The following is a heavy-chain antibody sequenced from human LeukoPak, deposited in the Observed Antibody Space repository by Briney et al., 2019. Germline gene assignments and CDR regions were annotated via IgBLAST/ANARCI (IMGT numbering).Heavy chain of an antibody. CDR3: AKDLGSGWEHFDY. CDR1: GFTFSSYA. J-gene: IGHJ4*02. V-gene: IGHV3-23*01. D-gene: IGHD6-19*01. Sequence: GGSLKLSCAASGFTFSSYAMSWVRQAPGKGLEWVSAISGSGGSTYYADSVKGRFTISRDNSKNTLYLQMNSLRAEDTAVYYCAKDLGSGWEHFDYWGQGTLVTVSS. CDR2: ISGSGGST.